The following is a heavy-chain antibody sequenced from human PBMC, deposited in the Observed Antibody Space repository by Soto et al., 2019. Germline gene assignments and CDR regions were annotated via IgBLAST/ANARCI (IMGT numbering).Heavy chain of an antibody. Sequence: EVQLVESGGGLVQPGGSLTLSCAASGFTFSSYCMHWVRQVPGKGVVWVSRINPDGRVTNYADSVKGRFTISRDNAKSTLYLQMNSLRPEDTAVYYCARVGQGAWYFDLWGRGTLVTVSS. CDR1: GFTFSSYC. CDR2: INPDGRVT. J-gene: IGHJ2*01. D-gene: IGHD3-16*01. CDR3: ARVGQGAWYFDL. V-gene: IGHV3-74*01.